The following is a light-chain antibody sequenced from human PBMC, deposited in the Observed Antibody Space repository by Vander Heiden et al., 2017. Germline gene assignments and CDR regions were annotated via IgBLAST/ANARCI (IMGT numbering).Light chain of an antibody. CDR3: QQRYSWPRT. CDR1: QYVSNL. Sequence: EIVLTQPPATLSLSPGERATLSCRASQYVSNLLAWYQQKPGQAPRLLIYDASNRATGIPARFSGSGSGTDFTLTINSLEPEDSAVYYCQQRYSWPRTFGQGTKVEIK. CDR2: DAS. J-gene: IGKJ1*01. V-gene: IGKV3-11*01.